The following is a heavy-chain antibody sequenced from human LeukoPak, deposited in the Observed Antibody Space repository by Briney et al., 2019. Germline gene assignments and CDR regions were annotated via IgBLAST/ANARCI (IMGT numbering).Heavy chain of an antibody. V-gene: IGHV3-23*01. J-gene: IGHJ4*02. CDR3: TKDLPDYGDYIEGY. CDR1: GFTFSSYA. Sequence: PGGSLRLSCAASGFTFSSYAMSWVRQAPGKGLEWVSAISGSGGSTYYADPVKGRFTFSRDNAKNTLYLQMNSLRVEDTAVYYCTKDLPDYGDYIEGYWGQGTLVTVSS. CDR2: ISGSGGST. D-gene: IGHD4-17*01.